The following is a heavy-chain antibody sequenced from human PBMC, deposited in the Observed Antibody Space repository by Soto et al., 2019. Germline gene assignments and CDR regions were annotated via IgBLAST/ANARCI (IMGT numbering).Heavy chain of an antibody. CDR2: LYNAGST. Sequence: QVRLQESGPGLVKPSETLSLTCTVSGGSISRYYWSWIRQPPGKGLEWIGYLYNAGSTIYNPSLKSRVTISVXXSXNXXSLNLNYVPAADTAVYYCARDLWGYCGTDCYPLDVWGQGTTVTVSS. CDR3: ARDLWGYCGTDCYPLDV. J-gene: IGHJ6*02. D-gene: IGHD2-21*02. V-gene: IGHV4-59*01. CDR1: GGSISRYY.